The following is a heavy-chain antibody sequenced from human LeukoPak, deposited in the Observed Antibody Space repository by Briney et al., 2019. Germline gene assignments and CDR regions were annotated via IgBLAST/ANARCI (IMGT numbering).Heavy chain of an antibody. D-gene: IGHD5-18*01. V-gene: IGHV3-23*01. CDR3: ARDMNVNTAMDI. J-gene: IGHJ3*02. CDR1: GFTFSSYA. CDR2: ISGSGGST. Sequence: GGSLRLSCAASGFTFSSYAMSWVRQAPGKGLEWVSAISGSGGSTYYADSVKGRFTISRDNSKNTLYLQMNSLRVEDTAVYYCARDMNVNTAMDIWGQGTLVTVSS.